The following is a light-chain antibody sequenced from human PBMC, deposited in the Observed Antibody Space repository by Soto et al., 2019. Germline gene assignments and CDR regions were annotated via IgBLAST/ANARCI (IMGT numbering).Light chain of an antibody. CDR2: GAS. J-gene: IGKJ2*01. CDR1: QSVSSN. V-gene: IGKV3-15*01. CDR3: QQYNNWSRT. Sequence: EIVMTQSPATLSVSPGERATVSCRASQSVSSNLAWYQQKPGQAPRLLIYGASTRATGIPARFSGSGSGTAFTLTIGSLQSEDFSVYYCQQYNNWSRTFGQGTKLEIK.